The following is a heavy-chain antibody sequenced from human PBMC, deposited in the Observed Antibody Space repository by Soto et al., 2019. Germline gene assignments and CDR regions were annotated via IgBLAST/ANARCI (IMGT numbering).Heavy chain of an antibody. J-gene: IGHJ6*02. Sequence: QVQLVQSGAEAKKPGASVKVSCKSSGYTFTSYAMHWVRQAPGQRLEWMGWINAGNANTKYSQKFQGRVTITRDSCARTAYMELSSLTSAYTAVYDCAGNHLGANPYRMDVWGQGTTVTVSS. CDR2: INAGNANT. CDR3: AGNHLGANPYRMDV. V-gene: IGHV1-3*01. CDR1: GYTFTSYA. D-gene: IGHD1-26*01.